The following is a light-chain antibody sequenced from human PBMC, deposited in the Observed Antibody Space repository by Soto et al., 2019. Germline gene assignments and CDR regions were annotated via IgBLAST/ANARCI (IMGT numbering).Light chain of an antibody. CDR3: QQYGSSERT. CDR1: QRISNNW. V-gene: IGKV3-20*01. J-gene: IGKJ1*01. CDR2: DAS. Sequence: EIVLTQSPGTLSLSPGERATLSCRASQRISNNWLAWYRQNPGQAPRLLIYDASSRAPGIPDRFSGNGFGTDFTLTISRLETNDFEVYDCQQYGSSERTFGKGTEVYIK.